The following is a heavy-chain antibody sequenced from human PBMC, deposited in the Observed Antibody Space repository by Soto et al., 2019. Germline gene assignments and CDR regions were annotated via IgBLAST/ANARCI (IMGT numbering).Heavy chain of an antibody. CDR2: ISSSSSYI. CDR3: ARDSSWPTTRTYYFDY. V-gene: IGHV3-21*01. D-gene: IGHD6-13*01. CDR1: GFTFSSYS. J-gene: IGHJ4*02. Sequence: GGSLRLSCAASGFTFSSYSMNWVRQAPGKGLEWVSSISSSSSYIYYADSVKGRFTISRDNAKNSLYLQMNSLRAEDTAVYYCARDSSWPTTRTYYFDYWGQGTLVTVSS.